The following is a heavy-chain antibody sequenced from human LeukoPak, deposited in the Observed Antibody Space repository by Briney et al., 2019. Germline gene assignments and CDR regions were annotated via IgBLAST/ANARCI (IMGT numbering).Heavy chain of an antibody. CDR3: AKADSYYDLLTCFDF. V-gene: IGHV3-23*01. CDR2: VSGSGTIT. D-gene: IGHD3-9*01. J-gene: IGHJ4*02. CDR1: GFTFSSHA. Sequence: PGGSLRLSCAASGFTFSSHAMNWVRQAPGKGLEWVSTVSGSGTITYYAGSVKGRFTISRDNPKNTLYLQMNSLRAEDTAVYYCAKADSYYDLLTCFDFWGQGTLVTVSS.